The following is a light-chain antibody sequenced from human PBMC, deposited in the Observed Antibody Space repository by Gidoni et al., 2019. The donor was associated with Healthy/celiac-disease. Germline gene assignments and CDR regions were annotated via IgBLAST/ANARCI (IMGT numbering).Light chain of an antibody. CDR3: QQSYSTLTWT. CDR2: AAS. CDR1: QSISGY. Sequence: DIQMTQSPSSLSASVGDRVTITCRASQSISGYLNWYQQKPGKAPKLLIYAASSLQSGVPSRFSGSGSETDFTLTISSLQPEDFATYYCQQSYSTLTWTFGQGTKVEIK. V-gene: IGKV1-39*01. J-gene: IGKJ1*01.